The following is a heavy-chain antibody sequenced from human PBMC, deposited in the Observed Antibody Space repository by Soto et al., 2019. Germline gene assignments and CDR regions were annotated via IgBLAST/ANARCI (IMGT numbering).Heavy chain of an antibody. CDR2: IYHSGST. Sequence: QLQLQESGAGLVKPSQTLSLTCAVSGGSISSGGYSWSWIRPPPGKGLEWIGYIYHSGSTYYNPCRKNRVTCTVARSTNQFSRKLNSVTAADTAVYYCARGGPICPIMLAFWRCIDNWFDPWGQGTLVTVSS. CDR1: GGSISSGGYS. D-gene: IGHD3-16*02. CDR3: ARGGPICPIMLAFWRCIDNWFDP. J-gene: IGHJ5*02. V-gene: IGHV4-30-2*01.